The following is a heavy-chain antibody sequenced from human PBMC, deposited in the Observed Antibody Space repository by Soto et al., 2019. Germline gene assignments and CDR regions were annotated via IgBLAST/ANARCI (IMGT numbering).Heavy chain of an antibody. CDR2: ITSKRYGATA. CDR3: TRLGKDRYTTALDY. Sequence: YALTRFRKNPRRGLECVGFITSKRYGATAEYAASVKGRFTISRDDSKSIAYLQMNSLKTDDTAIYYCTRLGKDRYTTALDYSGQVTLVTVPS. J-gene: IGHJ4*02. D-gene: IGHD5-18*01. CDR1: YA. V-gene: IGHV3-49*03.